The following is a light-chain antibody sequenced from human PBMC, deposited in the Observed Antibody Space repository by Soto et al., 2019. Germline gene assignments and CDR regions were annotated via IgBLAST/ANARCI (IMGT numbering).Light chain of an antibody. J-gene: IGKJ5*01. CDR2: GAS. CDR3: QQYGSSPIT. Sequence: VLTQSPGTLSLSSGERATLSCRASQSVTIRLAWYQQRPGQSPRLLISGASNRASGVPYRFSGRGSATDFTLTISRLEPEDFAMDYCQQYGSSPITFGQGTRLEI. V-gene: IGKV3-20*01. CDR1: QSVTIR.